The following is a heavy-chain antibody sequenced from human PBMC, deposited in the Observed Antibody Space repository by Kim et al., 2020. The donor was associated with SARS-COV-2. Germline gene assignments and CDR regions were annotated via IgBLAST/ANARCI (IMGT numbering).Heavy chain of an antibody. V-gene: IGHV5-51*01. Sequence: GESLKISCKGSGYSFTNYWIGWVRQMSGKGPEWMGIIHPGDSDTRYSPSFQGQVTISADNSISTAYLQWSSLKASDTAMYYCARASYCSGGSCYGNFDWFDPWGRGTQVTVSS. J-gene: IGHJ5*02. CDR3: ARASYCSGGSCYGNFDWFDP. CDR1: GYSFTNYW. CDR2: IHPGDSDT. D-gene: IGHD2-15*01.